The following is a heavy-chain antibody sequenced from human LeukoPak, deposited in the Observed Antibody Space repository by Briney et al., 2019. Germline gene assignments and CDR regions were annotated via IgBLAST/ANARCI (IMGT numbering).Heavy chain of an antibody. CDR3: ARHWYYGGPLFDY. D-gene: IGHD4-23*01. CDR1: GGSISSSSYY. Sequence: PSETLSLTCIVSGGSISSSSYYWGWIRQPPGKGLEWIGYIYYSGSTNYNPSLKSRVTISVDTSKNQFSLKLSSVTAADTAVYYCARHWYYGGPLFDYWGQGTLVTVSS. J-gene: IGHJ4*02. V-gene: IGHV4-61*05. CDR2: IYYSGST.